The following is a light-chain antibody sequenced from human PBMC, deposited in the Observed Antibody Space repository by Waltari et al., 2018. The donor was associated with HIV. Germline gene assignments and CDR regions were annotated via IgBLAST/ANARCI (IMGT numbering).Light chain of an antibody. Sequence: QSALTQPPSASGSPGQSLTISCTGTSRDVGGYNYAAWYQQHPGQAPKLMLYGVNKRPSGVPDRFSGSKSGNTASLTVSGLQGEDEAEYYCSSYGGSNNVVFGGGTKLTVL. CDR2: GVN. CDR1: SRDVGGYNY. J-gene: IGLJ2*01. CDR3: SSYGGSNNVV. V-gene: IGLV2-8*01.